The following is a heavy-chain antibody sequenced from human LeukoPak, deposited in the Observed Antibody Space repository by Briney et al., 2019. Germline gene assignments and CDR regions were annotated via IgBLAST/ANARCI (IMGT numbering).Heavy chain of an antibody. CDR2: ISWNSGSI. V-gene: IGHV3-9*01. J-gene: IGHJ4*02. CDR3: AKDLSVQLWNIFDY. Sequence: GGSLRLSCAASGFTFDDYAMHWVRQAPGKGLEWVSGISWNSGSIGYADSVKGRFTISRDNAKNSLYLQMNSLRAEDTALYYCAKDLSVQLWNIFDYWGQGTLVTVSS. CDR1: GFTFDDYA. D-gene: IGHD5-18*01.